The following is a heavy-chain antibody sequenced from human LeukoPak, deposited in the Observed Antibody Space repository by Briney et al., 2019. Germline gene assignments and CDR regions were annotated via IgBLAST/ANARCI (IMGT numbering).Heavy chain of an antibody. V-gene: IGHV3-53*01. CDR1: GFTVSSNY. Sequence: GGSLRLSCAASGFTVSSNYMSWVRQAPGKGLEWVSVIYSGGSTYYADSVKGRFTISRDNSKNTLYLQMNSLRAEDTAVYYCARLGTYYYDSSGLGLGYFDYWGQGTLVTVSS. D-gene: IGHD3-22*01. CDR3: ARLGTYYYDSSGLGLGYFDY. CDR2: IYSGGST. J-gene: IGHJ4*02.